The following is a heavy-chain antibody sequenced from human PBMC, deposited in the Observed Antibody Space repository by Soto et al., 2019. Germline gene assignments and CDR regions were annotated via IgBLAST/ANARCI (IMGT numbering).Heavy chain of an antibody. CDR1: GFTFSYAW. Sequence: PGGSLRLSCEVSGFTFSYAWMSWVRQAPGKGLEWLSSISDDSSYIDYADSLRGRFTVSRDNARNSLYLQIDSLGVEDTAVYYCATPYYFNHWGPGTLVTVSS. J-gene: IGHJ1*01. CDR3: ATPYYFNH. V-gene: IGHV3-21*06. CDR2: ISDDSSYI. D-gene: IGHD3-16*01.